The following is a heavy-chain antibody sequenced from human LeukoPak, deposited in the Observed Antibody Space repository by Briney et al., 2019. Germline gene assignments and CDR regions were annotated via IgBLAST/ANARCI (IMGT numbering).Heavy chain of an antibody. Sequence: AETLSLTCTVSGGSVSGGNYYCSWIRQSAGKGLEWFGYMHYSGSTVYTPSLKSRVPMSIDTSKNQFSLNLSSATAADTAVYYCTRTGSTGGYWGQGTLVTVSS. J-gene: IGHJ4*02. CDR3: TRTGSTGGY. D-gene: IGHD1-7*01. CDR1: GGSVSGGNYY. V-gene: IGHV4-61*10. CDR2: MHYSGST.